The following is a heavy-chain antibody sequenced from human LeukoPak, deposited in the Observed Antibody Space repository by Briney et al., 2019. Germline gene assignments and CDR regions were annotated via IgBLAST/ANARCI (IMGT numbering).Heavy chain of an antibody. D-gene: IGHD3-22*01. CDR2: ISGSGGST. Sequence: GGSLRLSCAASGFTFSSYAMSWVRQAPGKGLEWVSAISGSGGSTYYADSVKGRFTISRDNSKNTLYLQMNSLRAEDTAVYYCAKDRLRSYYDSSGASDYWGQGTLVTVSS. CDR3: AKDRLRSYYDSSGASDY. J-gene: IGHJ4*02. CDR1: GFTFSSYA. V-gene: IGHV3-23*01.